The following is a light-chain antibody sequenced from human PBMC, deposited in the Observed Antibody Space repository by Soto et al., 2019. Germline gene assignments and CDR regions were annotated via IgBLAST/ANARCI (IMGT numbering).Light chain of an antibody. J-gene: IGKJ2*01. CDR3: QQANSFPYT. CDR1: QGVNSW. CDR2: TAS. V-gene: IGKV1-12*01. Sequence: DLQMTQSPSSVSASVGDRVTITCRASQGVNSWLAWYQQKPGKAPRLLIYTASTLQSGVPSRFSGSGSGTDFTLTISSLQPEDFATYYCQQANSFPYTFGQGTKLEIK.